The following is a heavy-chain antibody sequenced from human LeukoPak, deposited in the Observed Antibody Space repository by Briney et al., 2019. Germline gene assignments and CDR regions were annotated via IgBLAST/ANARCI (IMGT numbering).Heavy chain of an antibody. Sequence: GGSLRLSCAASGFTFSSCAMTWVRQAPGKGLEWVSAISGSGTSTYYADSVKGRFTISRDNSKNTLYLQMNSLRAEDTAVYYCAKRDSGSHYVDYWGQGTLVTVSS. CDR1: GFTFSSCA. J-gene: IGHJ4*02. V-gene: IGHV3-23*01. D-gene: IGHD1-26*01. CDR2: ISGSGTST. CDR3: AKRDSGSHYVDY.